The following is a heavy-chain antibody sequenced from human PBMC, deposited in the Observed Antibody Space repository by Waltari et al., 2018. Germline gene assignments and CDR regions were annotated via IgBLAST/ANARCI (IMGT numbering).Heavy chain of an antibody. J-gene: IGHJ3*02. CDR3: ARVEWRWLQSYAFDI. V-gene: IGHV1-2*02. Sequence: QVQLVQSGAEVKKPGASVKVSCKASGYTFTGYYMHWVRQAPGQGLEWMGWINPNRGGTNYAQKFQGRVTMTRETSISTAYMERSRLRSDDTAVYYCARVEWRWLQSYAFDIWGQGTMVTVSS. D-gene: IGHD5-12*01. CDR1: GYTFTGYY. CDR2: INPNRGGT.